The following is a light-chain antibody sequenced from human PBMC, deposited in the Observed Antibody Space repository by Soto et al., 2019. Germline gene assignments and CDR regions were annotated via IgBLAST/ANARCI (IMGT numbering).Light chain of an antibody. V-gene: IGKV1-39*01. Sequence: IQMTQSPSSLSAYVGDRVTITSRARQSISSYSNWYQQKPGKAPKLLIYAASSLQSGVPSRFSGSGSGTDFTLTISSLQPEDFATYYCQQSYSTPMWTFGQGTKLEIK. J-gene: IGKJ2*02. CDR3: QQSYSTPMWT. CDR1: QSISSY. CDR2: AAS.